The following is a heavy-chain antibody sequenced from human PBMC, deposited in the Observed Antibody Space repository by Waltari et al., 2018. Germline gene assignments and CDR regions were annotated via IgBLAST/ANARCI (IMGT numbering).Heavy chain of an antibody. CDR2: INHSGST. D-gene: IGHD2-2*01. J-gene: IGHJ6*02. Sequence: QVQLQQWGAGLLKPSETLSLTCAVYGGSFSGYYWSWIRQPPGKGLEWIGEINHSGSTNYNPSLKSRVTISVDTSKNQFSLKLSSVTAADTAVYYCARVRDIVVVPAAQGDYYYGMDVWGQGTTVTVSS. V-gene: IGHV4-34*01. CDR1: GGSFSGYY. CDR3: ARVRDIVVVPAAQGDYYYGMDV.